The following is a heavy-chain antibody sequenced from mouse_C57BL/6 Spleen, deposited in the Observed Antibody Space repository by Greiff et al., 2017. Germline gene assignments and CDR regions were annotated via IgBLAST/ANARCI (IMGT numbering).Heavy chain of an antibody. D-gene: IGHD2-3*01. V-gene: IGHV1-4*01. CDR1: GYTFTSYT. CDR2: INPSSGYT. CDR3: ASGGYYEEDYFGD. Sequence: QVQLQQSGAELARPGASVKMSCKASGYTFTSYTMHWVKQRPGQGLEWIGYINPSSGYTKYNQKFKDKATLTADTSSSTAYMQLSSLTSEDSAVYYCASGGYYEEDYFGDWGQGTTLTVSS. J-gene: IGHJ2*01.